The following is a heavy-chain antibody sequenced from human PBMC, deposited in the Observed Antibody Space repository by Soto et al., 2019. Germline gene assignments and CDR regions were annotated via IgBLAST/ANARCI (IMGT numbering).Heavy chain of an antibody. CDR2: ISSSSSYI. Sequence: PGGSLRLSCAASGFTFSSYSMNWVRQAPGKGLEWVSSISSSSSYIYYADSVKGRFTISRDNAKNSLYLQMNSLRAEDTAVYYSERDVGDYWERCYYMDVWGKGTTVTVSS. CDR1: GFTFSSYS. J-gene: IGHJ6*03. V-gene: IGHV3-21*01. D-gene: IGHD4-17*01. CDR3: ERDVGDYWERCYYMDV.